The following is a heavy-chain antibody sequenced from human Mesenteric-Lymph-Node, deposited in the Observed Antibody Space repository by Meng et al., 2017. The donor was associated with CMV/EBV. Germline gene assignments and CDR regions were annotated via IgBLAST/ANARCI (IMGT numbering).Heavy chain of an antibody. CDR2: ISYDGSNK. J-gene: IGHJ4*02. Sequence: GESLKISCAASGFTFSSSPVHWVRQAPGKGLEWVAVISYDGSNKYYADSVKGRFTISRDNSKNTLYLQMNSLRAEDTAVYYCARAYYYDSSGYPFDYWGQGTLVTVSS. CDR1: GFTFSSSP. V-gene: IGHV3-30-3*01. D-gene: IGHD3-22*01. CDR3: ARAYYYDSSGYPFDY.